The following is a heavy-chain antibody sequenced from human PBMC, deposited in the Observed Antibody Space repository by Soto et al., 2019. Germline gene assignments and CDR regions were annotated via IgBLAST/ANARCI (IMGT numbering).Heavy chain of an antibody. D-gene: IGHD4-17*01. V-gene: IGHV1-69*01. CDR1: GDTLNYDA. J-gene: IGHJ6*02. CDR2: IIPVFHTA. Sequence: QVQLVQSGAEVKKPGSSVKVSCKASGDTLNYDAFTWVRQAPGQGLEWMGGIIPVFHTANYAQKFQGRVTITADESTRTVYMEVTSLRSDDTPVYYSARVRPTDYVGNYNNGMDVWGQGTTVTVSS. CDR3: ARVRPTDYVGNYNNGMDV.